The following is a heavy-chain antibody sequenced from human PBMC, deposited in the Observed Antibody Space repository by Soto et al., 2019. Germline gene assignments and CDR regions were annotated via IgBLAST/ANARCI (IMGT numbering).Heavy chain of an antibody. CDR2: IYSGST. CDR1: GGSISSSSSY. D-gene: IGHD2-2*01. Sequence: SETLSLTCTVSGGSISSSSSYWGWVRQPPGKGLEWMATIYSGSTYQNPSLKSRVTISVDTSKNHFSLELSSVTAADTAMYYCRSSTSCYDESCVDVWGQGTMVTVSS. CDR3: RSSTSCYDESCVDV. V-gene: IGHV4-39*02. J-gene: IGHJ6*02.